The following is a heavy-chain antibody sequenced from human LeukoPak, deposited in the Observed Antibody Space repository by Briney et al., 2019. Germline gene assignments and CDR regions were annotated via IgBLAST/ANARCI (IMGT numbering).Heavy chain of an antibody. J-gene: IGHJ4*02. V-gene: IGHV4-30-2*02. D-gene: IGHD5-18*01. CDR3: AASGGYSYGHLDY. Sequence: KPSETLSLTCTVSGGSISSGGYYWSWIRQPPGKGLEWIGYIYHSGSTYYNPSLKSRVTISVDRSKNQFSLRLSSVTAADTAVYYCAASGGYSYGHLDYWGQGTLVTVSS. CDR1: GGSISSGGYY. CDR2: IYHSGST.